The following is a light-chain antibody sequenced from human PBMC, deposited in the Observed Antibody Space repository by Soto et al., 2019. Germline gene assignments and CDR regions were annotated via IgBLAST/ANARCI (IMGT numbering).Light chain of an antibody. Sequence: IQLTQSPSSLSASVGDSVTITCRASQGISRYLSWYQQKPGRAPKLLISAASTLQSGVPARFSGSGSGTDFTLSITSLQPEDFATYYCQQLNTIPVTFGGGTKVEIK. CDR1: QGISRY. CDR3: QQLNTIPVT. CDR2: AAS. V-gene: IGKV1-9*01. J-gene: IGKJ4*01.